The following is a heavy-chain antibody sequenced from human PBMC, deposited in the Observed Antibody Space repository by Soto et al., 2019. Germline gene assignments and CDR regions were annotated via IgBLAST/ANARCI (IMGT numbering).Heavy chain of an antibody. CDR2: IWYDGSNK. D-gene: IGHD3-22*01. V-gene: IGHV3-33*01. J-gene: IGHJ4*02. CDR1: GFTFSSDG. Sequence: PGGSLRLSCAASGFTFSSDGMHWVRQAPGKGLEWVAVIWYDGSNKYYADSVKGRFTISRDNSKNTLYLQMNSLRAEDTAVYYCAREEYYYDSSGYYHSFDYWGQGTLVTVSS. CDR3: AREEYYYDSSGYYHSFDY.